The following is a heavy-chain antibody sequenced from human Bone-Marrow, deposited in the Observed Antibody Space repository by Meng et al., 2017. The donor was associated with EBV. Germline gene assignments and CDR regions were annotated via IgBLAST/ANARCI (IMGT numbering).Heavy chain of an antibody. J-gene: IGHJ5*02. CDR2: INHSGST. D-gene: IGHD6-6*01. CDR1: GGSFSGYY. CDR3: AREVYNWFDP. Sequence: QVQFPRGGAGLCTPSETLSRPCAVDGGSFSGYYWSWIRQPPGKGLEWIGEINHSGSTNYNPSLKSRVTISVDTSKNQFSLKLSSVTAADTAVYYCAREVYNWFDPWGQGTLVTVSS. V-gene: IGHV4-34*01.